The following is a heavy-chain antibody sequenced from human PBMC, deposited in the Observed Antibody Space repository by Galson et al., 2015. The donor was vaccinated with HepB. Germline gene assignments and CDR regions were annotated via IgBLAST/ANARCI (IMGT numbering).Heavy chain of an antibody. Sequence: SLRLSCAASGFTFSSYAMHWVRQAPGKGLEWVAVISYDGSNKYYADSVKGRFTISRDNSKNTLYLQMNSLRAEDTAVYYCARDGGGKYMGMLGPGYYFDYWGQGTLVTVSS. J-gene: IGHJ4*02. V-gene: IGHV3-30-3*01. CDR1: GFTFSSYA. CDR2: ISYDGSNK. D-gene: IGHD3-10*02. CDR3: ARDGGGKYMGMLGPGYYFDY.